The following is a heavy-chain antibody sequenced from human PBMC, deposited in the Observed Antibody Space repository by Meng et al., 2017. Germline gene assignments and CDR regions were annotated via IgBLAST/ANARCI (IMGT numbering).Heavy chain of an antibody. V-gene: IGHV4-4*07. CDR3: AGDYGDYRDWYFDL. J-gene: IGHJ2*01. CDR2: IYTSGST. Sequence: QVQLQVSGPGLVKPPETLSLPCTVSGVSISSYYWSWIRQPAGKGLEWIGRIYTSGSTNYNPSLKSRVTMSVDTSKNQFSLKLSSVTAADTAVYYCAGDYGDYRDWYFDLWGRGTLVTVSS. D-gene: IGHD4-17*01. CDR1: GVSISSYY.